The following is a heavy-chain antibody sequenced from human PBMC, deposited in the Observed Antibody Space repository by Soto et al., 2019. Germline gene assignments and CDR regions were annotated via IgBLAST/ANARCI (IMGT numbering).Heavy chain of an antibody. D-gene: IGHD3-22*01. J-gene: IGHJ5*02. CDR3: ARVLEYYYDSSGYYPLGDSLNWFDP. V-gene: IGHV3-7*05. CDR2: IKQDGSEK. CDR1: GFTFSSYW. Sequence: GGSLRLSCAASGFTFSSYWMSWVRQAPGKGLEWVANIKQDGSEKYNVDSVKGRFTISRDNAKNSLYLQMNSLRAEDTAVYYCARVLEYYYDSSGYYPLGDSLNWFDPWGQGTLVTVSS.